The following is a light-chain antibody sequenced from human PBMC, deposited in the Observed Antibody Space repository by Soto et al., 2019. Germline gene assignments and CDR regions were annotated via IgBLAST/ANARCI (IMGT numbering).Light chain of an antibody. J-gene: IGLJ3*02. Sequence: QSALTQPPSASGSPGQSVTISCTGTSSDVGAYNRVSWYQHHPGKAPKLMIYEGSKRPSGVPDRFSGSKSGNTASLTVSGLQAEDEAEYYCTSYVGSSNVNWVFGGRTKLTVL. CDR2: EGS. CDR1: SSDVGAYNR. V-gene: IGLV2-8*01. CDR3: TSYVGSSNVNWV.